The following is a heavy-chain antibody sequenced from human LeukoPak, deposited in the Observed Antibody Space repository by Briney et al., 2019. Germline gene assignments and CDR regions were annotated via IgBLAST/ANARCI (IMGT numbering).Heavy chain of an antibody. Sequence: GGSLRLSCAASGFTFSSFSINWVRQAPEKGLEWVANIRQDGGKKDYVASVKGRFTISRDNAKNSLYLQMNSLRAEDTAVYYCARYYYASAFDYWGQGTLVTVSS. D-gene: IGHD3-10*01. V-gene: IGHV3-7*01. CDR3: ARYYYASAFDY. CDR1: GFTFSSFS. J-gene: IGHJ4*02. CDR2: IRQDGGKK.